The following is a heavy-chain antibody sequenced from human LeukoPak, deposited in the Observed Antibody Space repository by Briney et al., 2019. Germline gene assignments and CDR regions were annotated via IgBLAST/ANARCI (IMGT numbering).Heavy chain of an antibody. CDR3: ARTYQPWDAFDV. CDR1: GFTFSNYV. CDR2: ISYDGRIQ. Sequence: PGGSLRLSCAPSGFTFSNYVMLWVRQAPGKGLEWVTLISYDGRIQYSADSVKGRFTISRDNSKNTLSLQMNSLRAEDTAIYYCARTYQPWDAFDVWGQGTLVTVSS. J-gene: IGHJ3*01. D-gene: IGHD2-2*01. V-gene: IGHV3-30*04.